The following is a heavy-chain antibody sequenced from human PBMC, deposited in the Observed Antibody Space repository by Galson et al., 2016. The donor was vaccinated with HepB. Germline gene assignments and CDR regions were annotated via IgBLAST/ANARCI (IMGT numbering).Heavy chain of an antibody. CDR3: VRGPQSGTGPN. V-gene: IGHV3-7*04. J-gene: IGHJ4*02. D-gene: IGHD1-26*01. CDR1: GFMFSNSW. CDR2: INQDGSEE. Sequence: SLRLSCAASGFMFSNSWMCWVRQAPGKGLEWVANINQDGSEEYYADSVKGRLTISRDNAKNSLYLQMNTLTVDDTAVYYCVRGPQSGTGPNWGQGTLVTVSS.